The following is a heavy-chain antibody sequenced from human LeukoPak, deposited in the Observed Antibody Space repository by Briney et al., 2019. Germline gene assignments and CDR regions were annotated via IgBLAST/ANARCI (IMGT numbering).Heavy chain of an antibody. CDR1: GGSISSYY. CDR3: AATYYYDSSGPQVDH. V-gene: IGHV4-59*01. CDR2: IYYSGST. J-gene: IGHJ4*02. Sequence: SETLSLTCTVSGGSISSYYWSWIRQPPGKGLEWIGYIYYSGSTNYNPSLKSRVTISVDTSKNQFSLKLSSVTAADTAVYYCAATYYYDSSGPQVDHWGQGTLVTVSS. D-gene: IGHD3-22*01.